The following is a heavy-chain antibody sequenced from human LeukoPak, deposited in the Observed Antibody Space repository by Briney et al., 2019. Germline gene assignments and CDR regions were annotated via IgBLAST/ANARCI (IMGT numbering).Heavy chain of an antibody. D-gene: IGHD2-2*02. CDR1: GYTFANFG. J-gene: IGHJ4*02. CDR3: ARTCSSSSCYMVH. Sequence: SVKVSRKASGYTFANFGITWVRQAPGQGLEWMGWISVYNGNTNYAQNLQGRVTLTTDTSTSTAYMELRSLRSDDTALYYCARTCSSSSCYMVHWGQGTLVTVSS. CDR2: ISVYNGNT. V-gene: IGHV1-18*01.